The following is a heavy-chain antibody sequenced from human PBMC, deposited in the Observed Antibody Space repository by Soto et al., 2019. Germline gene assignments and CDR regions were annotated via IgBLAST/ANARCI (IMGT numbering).Heavy chain of an antibody. Sequence: QVQLQESGPGLVKPSETLSLTCAVSGVSLTTNNWWTWVRQAPGKGLEWVGEIYQTGNTNYNPSLNSRVIASLDKSKNQFFFTLTSVTASDAAISYCARRGDFSGESYSEWFDSWGQGTLVSVSS. D-gene: IGHD1-26*01. V-gene: IGHV4-4*02. CDR3: ARRGDFSGESYSEWFDS. CDR2: IYQTGNT. J-gene: IGHJ5*01. CDR1: GVSLTTNNW.